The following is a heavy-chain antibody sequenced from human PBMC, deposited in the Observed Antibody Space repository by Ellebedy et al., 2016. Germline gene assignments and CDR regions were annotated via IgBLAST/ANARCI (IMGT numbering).Heavy chain of an antibody. CDR2: VSWNSGTV. D-gene: IGHD5-18*01. Sequence: GGSLRLSXSASGFTFSSYWMHWVRQAPGKGLEWVSGVSWNSGTVAYADSVKGRFTISRDNAKNSLDLEMNSLRPDDTAVYYCARVVHSYGYYYYYGMDVWGRGTTVTVAS. CDR1: GFTFSSYW. J-gene: IGHJ6*02. CDR3: ARVVHSYGYYYYYGMDV. V-gene: IGHV3-48*04.